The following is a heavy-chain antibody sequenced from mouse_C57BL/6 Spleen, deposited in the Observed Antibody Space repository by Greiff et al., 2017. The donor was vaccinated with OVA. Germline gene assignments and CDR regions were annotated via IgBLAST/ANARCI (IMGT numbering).Heavy chain of an antibody. D-gene: IGHD2-3*01. CDR2: IYPGDGDT. J-gene: IGHJ2*01. V-gene: IGHV1-82*01. Sequence: QVQLKQSGPELVKPGASVKISCKASGYAFSSSWMNWVKQRPGKGLEWIGRIYPGDGDTNYNGKFKGKATLTADKSSSTAYMQLSSLTSEDSAVYFCARGCYEPPYYFDYWGQGTTLTVSS. CDR3: ARGCYEPPYYFDY. CDR1: GYAFSSSW.